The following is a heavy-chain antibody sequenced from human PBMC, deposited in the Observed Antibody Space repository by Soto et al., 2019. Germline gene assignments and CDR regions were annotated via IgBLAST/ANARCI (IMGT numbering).Heavy chain of an antibody. J-gene: IGHJ6*02. D-gene: IGHD2-21*02. Sequence: GASVKVSCKASGGTFSSYAISWVRQAPGQGLEWMGGIIPIFGTANYAQKFQGRVTITADESTSTAYMELSSLRSEDTAVYYCAVCGGDCSPRGGYYYYYGMDVWGQGTTVTAP. CDR3: AVCGGDCSPRGGYYYYYGMDV. V-gene: IGHV1-69*13. CDR1: GGTFSSYA. CDR2: IIPIFGTA.